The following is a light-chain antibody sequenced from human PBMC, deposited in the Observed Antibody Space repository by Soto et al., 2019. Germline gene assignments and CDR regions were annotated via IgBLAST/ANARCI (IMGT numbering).Light chain of an antibody. Sequence: DIQMTQSPSSLSASVGDRVTIICQASQDISNFLNWYQQKPGKAPKLLIYDSSNLETGVPSRFSGSGSGTHFSFTISSLQPEHIATYYCQQFDNLPITFGQGTRLEIK. CDR2: DSS. CDR3: QQFDNLPIT. CDR1: QDISNF. V-gene: IGKV1-33*01. J-gene: IGKJ5*01.